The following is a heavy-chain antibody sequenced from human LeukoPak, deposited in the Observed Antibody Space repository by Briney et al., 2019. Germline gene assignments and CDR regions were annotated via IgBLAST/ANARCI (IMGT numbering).Heavy chain of an antibody. CDR1: GGSISSSIYY. J-gene: IGHJ2*01. D-gene: IGHD5-12*01. V-gene: IGHV4-39*01. CDR2: IYYSVST. Sequence: SETLSLTCTVSGGSISSSIYYWGWIRQPPGKGLERIGSIYYSVSTYYNPSLKSRVTISVDTSKNQFSLKLSSVTASDSAVYYCATQPSGDVVPIYTGYWYFDLWAVAPWSLSP. CDR3: ATQPSGDVVPIYTGYWYFDL.